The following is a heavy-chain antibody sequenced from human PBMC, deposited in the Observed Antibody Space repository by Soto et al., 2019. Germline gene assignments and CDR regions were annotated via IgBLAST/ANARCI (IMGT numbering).Heavy chain of an antibody. D-gene: IGHD4-17*01. Sequence: GGSLRLSCEASGFTFNTYSMHCVRQPPGKGLEWLAAIWYDGTQKYYADSVKGRFIISRDNSKKTLYLEMNSLRAEDTAVYYCARAGGTTVTGLWHFDSWGQGTLVTV. J-gene: IGHJ4*02. CDR2: IWYDGTQK. CDR3: ARAGGTTVTGLWHFDS. CDR1: GFTFNTYS. V-gene: IGHV3-33*01.